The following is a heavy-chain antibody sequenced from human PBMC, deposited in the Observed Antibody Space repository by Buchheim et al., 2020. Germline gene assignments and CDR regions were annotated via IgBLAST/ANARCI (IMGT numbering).Heavy chain of an antibody. V-gene: IGHV5-51*01. Sequence: EVQLVQSGAEVKKPGESLKISCMPSGYRFSDYWIAWVRQMPGKGLEWMGTIYPDDSDTRYSPSFQGQVTIPADKSTSSVYLHWSSLKASDTAMYYCARLGRSCYEFWGHGTL. CDR3: ARLGRSCYEF. D-gene: IGHD2-2*01. CDR2: IYPDDSDT. CDR1: GYRFSDYW. J-gene: IGHJ4*01.